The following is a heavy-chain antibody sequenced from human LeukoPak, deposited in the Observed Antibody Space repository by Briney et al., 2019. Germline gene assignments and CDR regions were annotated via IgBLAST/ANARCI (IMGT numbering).Heavy chain of an antibody. CDR3: ALGARGITGTADY. CDR2: INPSGGST. V-gene: IGHV1-46*01. J-gene: IGHJ4*02. Sequence: ASVKVSCKASGYTFTSYYMHWVRQAPGQGLEWMGIINPSGGSTSYAQKFQGRVTMTRDRSTGTVYMELSSLRSEDTAVYYCALGARGITGTADYWGQGTLVTVSS. CDR1: GYTFTSYY. D-gene: IGHD1-20*01.